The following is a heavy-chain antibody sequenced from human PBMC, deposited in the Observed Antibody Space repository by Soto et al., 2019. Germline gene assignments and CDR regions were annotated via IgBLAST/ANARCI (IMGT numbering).Heavy chain of an antibody. CDR1: GGSISSYY. V-gene: IGHV4-59*01. CDR3: ARDRYYGMDV. Sequence: SEPLSLTCTVSGGSISSYYWSWIRQPPGKGLEWIGNIYYSGSTNYNPSLKSRVTISVDTSKNQFSLKLSSVTAADTAVYYCARDRYYGMDVWGQGTTVTVSS. CDR2: IYYSGST. J-gene: IGHJ6*02.